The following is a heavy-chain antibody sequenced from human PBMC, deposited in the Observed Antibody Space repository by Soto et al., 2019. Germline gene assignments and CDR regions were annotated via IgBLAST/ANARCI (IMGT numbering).Heavy chain of an antibody. J-gene: IGHJ5*02. Sequence: PSETLSLPCPFSGCSISSGGYYLSWIRQHPGKGLEWIGYIYYSGSTYYNPSLKSRVTISVDTSKNQFSLKLSSVTAADTAVYYCARTSYDSSGTAADPWGQGTLVTVS. CDR2: IYYSGST. CDR1: GCSISSGGYY. V-gene: IGHV4-31*03. CDR3: ARTSYDSSGTAADP. D-gene: IGHD3-22*01.